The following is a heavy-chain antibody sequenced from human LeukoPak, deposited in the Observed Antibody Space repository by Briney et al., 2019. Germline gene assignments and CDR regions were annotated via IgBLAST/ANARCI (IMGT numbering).Heavy chain of an antibody. CDR2: IRQDGKEL. CDR3: ARDKVSGPTLLDY. CDR1: GFTFSDYY. D-gene: IGHD5/OR15-5a*01. Sequence: GGSLRLSCAASGFTFSDYYMSWIRQAPGKGLEWVANIRQDGKELYYVDSVKGRFTISRDNAKNSLYLQMDSLRVDDTAVYYCARDKVSGPTLLDYWGQGTLVTVSS. J-gene: IGHJ4*02. V-gene: IGHV3-7*01.